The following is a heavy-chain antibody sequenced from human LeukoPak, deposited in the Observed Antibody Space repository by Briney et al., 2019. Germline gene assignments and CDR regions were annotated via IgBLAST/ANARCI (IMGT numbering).Heavy chain of an antibody. CDR1: GFTFSSYD. J-gene: IGHJ4*02. D-gene: IGHD3-10*01. V-gene: IGHV3-13*01. Sequence: AGGSLRLSCAASGFTFSSYDMHWVRHGTGKGLEWVSVIGTAGDTYYPGSVKGRFTISRENAKNSLYLQMNSLRAGDTAVYYCARGRGGYFGYWGQGTLVTVSS. CDR2: IGTAGDT. CDR3: ARGRGGYFGY.